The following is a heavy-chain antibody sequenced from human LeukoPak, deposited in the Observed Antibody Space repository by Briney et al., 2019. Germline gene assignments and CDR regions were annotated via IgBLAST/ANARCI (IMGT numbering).Heavy chain of an antibody. CDR2: IYHSGST. CDR1: GGSISSGGYY. J-gene: IGHJ4*02. Sequence: PSETLSLTCTVSGGSISSGGYYWSWIRQPPGKGLEWIWYIYHSGSTYYNPSLKSRVTISVDRSKNQFSLKLSSVTAADTAVYYCARAGSSWPHFDYWGQGTLVTVSS. CDR3: ARAGSSWPHFDY. D-gene: IGHD6-13*01. V-gene: IGHV4-30-2*01.